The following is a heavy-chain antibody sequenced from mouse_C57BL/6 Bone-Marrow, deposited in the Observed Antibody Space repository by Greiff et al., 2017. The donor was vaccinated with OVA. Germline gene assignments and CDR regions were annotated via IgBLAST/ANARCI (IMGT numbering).Heavy chain of an antibody. CDR3: ARDGTNY. CDR2: INPYNGGT. V-gene: IGHV1-19*01. D-gene: IGHD4-1*01. J-gene: IGHJ2*01. Sequence: EAKLQQSGPVLVKPGASVKMSCKASGYTFTDYYMNWVKQSHGKSLEWIGVINPYNGGTSYNQKFKGKATLTVDKSSSTAYMELNSLTSEDSAVYYCARDGTNYWGQGTTLTVSS. CDR1: GYTFTDYY.